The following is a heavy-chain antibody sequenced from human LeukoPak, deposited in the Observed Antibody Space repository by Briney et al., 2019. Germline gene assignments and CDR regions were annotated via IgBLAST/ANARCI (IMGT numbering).Heavy chain of an antibody. CDR3: AKGRGGN. CDR2: ISSSSNTI. J-gene: IGHJ4*02. V-gene: IGHV3-48*01. Sequence: GGSLRLSCAASGFTFSSYSMNWVRQAPGKGLEWVSYISSSSNTIYYADSVKGRFTISRDNSKNTLYLQMNSLRAEDTAVYYCAKGRGGNWGQGTLVTVSS. CDR1: GFTFSSYS. D-gene: IGHD3-16*01.